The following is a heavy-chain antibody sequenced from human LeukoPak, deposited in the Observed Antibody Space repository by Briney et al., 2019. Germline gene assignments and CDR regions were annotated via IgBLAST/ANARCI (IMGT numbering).Heavy chain of an antibody. J-gene: IGHJ4*02. D-gene: IGHD3-22*01. V-gene: IGHV3-23*01. CDR3: AKGPLGVVVVPHY. Sequence: PGGSLRLSCAASGFTFSSYGMSWVRQAPGKGLEGVSAISGSRGSTFYAGFVKGRFTISRDNTKRTLYLQMNSLRAENTAVYYCAKGPLGVVVVPHYWGQGTLVTVSS. CDR2: ISGSRGST. CDR1: GFTFSSYG.